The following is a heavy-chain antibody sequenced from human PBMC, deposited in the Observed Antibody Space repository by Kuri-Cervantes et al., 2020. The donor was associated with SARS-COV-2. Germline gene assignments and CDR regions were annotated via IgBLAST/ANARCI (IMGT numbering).Heavy chain of an antibody. CDR1: GGSISSSSYY. V-gene: IGHV4-39*07. CDR2: IYYSGST. Sequence: SETLSLTCTVSGGSISSSSYYWGWIRQPPGKGLEWIGSIYYSGSTYYNPSLKSRVTMSVDTSKNQFSLKLSSVTAEDTAVYYCARDGGYSYGFDYYYYMDVWGKGTTVTVSS. J-gene: IGHJ6*03. D-gene: IGHD5-18*01. CDR3: ARDGGYSYGFDYYYYMDV.